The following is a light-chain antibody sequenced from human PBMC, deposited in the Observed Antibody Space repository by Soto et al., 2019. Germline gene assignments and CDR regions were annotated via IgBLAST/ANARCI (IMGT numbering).Light chain of an antibody. V-gene: IGKV1-5*03. CDR1: QSISSW. J-gene: IGKJ3*01. CDR3: QQYNSYPSA. CDR2: KAS. Sequence: DIQMTQSPSTLSASVGDRVTITCRASQSISSWLAWYQQKPGKAPKLLIYKASSLESGVPSRFSGSGSGTEFTLTISSLQPDDVATYYCQQYNSYPSAFGPGTKVDI.